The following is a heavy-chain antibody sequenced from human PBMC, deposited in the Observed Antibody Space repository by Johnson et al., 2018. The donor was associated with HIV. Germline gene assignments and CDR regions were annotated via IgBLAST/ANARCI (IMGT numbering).Heavy chain of an antibody. CDR2: IYSGGTT. CDR1: GFAVSSNY. Sequence: VQLVESGGGLVQPGGSLRLSCAASGFAVSSNYMSWVRQAPGKGLEWVSVIYSGGTTYNADAVTGRFTISSDNSKNTLYLQMNSLRADDTASYYCARGSGGIVGAQDIWGQGTMVTVSS. CDR3: ARGSGGIVGAQDI. V-gene: IGHV3-66*02. D-gene: IGHD1-26*01. J-gene: IGHJ3*02.